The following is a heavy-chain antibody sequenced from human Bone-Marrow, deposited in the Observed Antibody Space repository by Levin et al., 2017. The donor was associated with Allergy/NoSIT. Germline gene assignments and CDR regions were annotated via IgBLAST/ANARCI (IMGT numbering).Heavy chain of an antibody. CDR2: INPKLGTT. CDR3: ARAGGSGPIGYYYGLDV. V-gene: IGHV1-8*01. D-gene: IGHD3-10*01. CDR1: GYSFSNYE. J-gene: IGHJ6*02. Sequence: ASVKVSCKASGYSFSNYEINWVRQVPGQGPEWLGWINPKLGTTGYAQNLQVRVSMTSNISINTAFLELSSLRFDDTALYYCARAGGSGPIGYYYGLDVWGQGTPVAVSS.